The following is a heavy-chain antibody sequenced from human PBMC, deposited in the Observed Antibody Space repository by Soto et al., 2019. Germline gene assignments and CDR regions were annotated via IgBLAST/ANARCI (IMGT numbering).Heavy chain of an antibody. J-gene: IGHJ4*01. CDR3: ATGKFYDQGLFDY. D-gene: IGHD3-22*01. V-gene: IGHV1-2*02. CDR2: INAKSGDT. CDR1: GHTFPDYY. Sequence: AIVKVSCKASGHTFPDYYINWVLQVHGQGLEWMGWINAKSGDTHYVQKFEGRVTMTRDTYTSTVYMEVSRLRSDDTAVYYCATGKFYDQGLFDYWGQGALVTVSS.